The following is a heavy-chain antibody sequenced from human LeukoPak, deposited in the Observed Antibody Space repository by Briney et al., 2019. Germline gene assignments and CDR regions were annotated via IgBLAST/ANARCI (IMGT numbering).Heavy chain of an antibody. CDR2: IIGSGGTT. CDR1: GFTFGNYA. D-gene: IGHD2-8*02. V-gene: IGHV3-23*01. Sequence: PGGSLRLSCAASGFTFGNYAMIWVRQAPGKGLIWVSSIIGSGGTTYYTDSVKGRFTISRDNSQNTLYLQMTGLRADDTALYYCVKGGTGVLVDDYLGQGTLATVSS. J-gene: IGHJ4*02. CDR3: VKGGTGVLVDDY.